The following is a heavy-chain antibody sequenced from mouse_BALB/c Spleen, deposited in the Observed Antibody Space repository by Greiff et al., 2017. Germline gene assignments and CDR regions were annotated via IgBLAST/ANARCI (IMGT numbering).Heavy chain of an antibody. Sequence: EVQVVESGGGLVKPGGSLKLSCAASVFTFSDYYMYWVRQTPEKRLEWVATISDGGSYTYYPDSVKGRFTISRDNAKNNLYLQMSSLKSEDTAMYYCARGEAVGEDGYFDVWGAGTTVTVSS. CDR1: VFTFSDYY. J-gene: IGHJ1*01. V-gene: IGHV5-4*02. CDR3: ARGEAVGEDGYFDV. CDR2: ISDGGSYT.